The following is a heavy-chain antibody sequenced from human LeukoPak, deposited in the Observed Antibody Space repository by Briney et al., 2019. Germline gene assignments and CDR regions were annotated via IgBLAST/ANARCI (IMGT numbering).Heavy chain of an antibody. D-gene: IGHD6-13*01. Sequence: SETLSLTCTVSGGSISSYYWSWIRQPPGKSLEWIGSIYHSGSTNYNPSLKSRVTILIDTSKTQFSLKVRSVTAADTAVYYCAREYSSSWGLNYYYMDVWGKGTTVTVSS. CDR1: GGSISSYY. CDR2: IYHSGST. CDR3: AREYSSSWGLNYYYMDV. J-gene: IGHJ6*03. V-gene: IGHV4-59*01.